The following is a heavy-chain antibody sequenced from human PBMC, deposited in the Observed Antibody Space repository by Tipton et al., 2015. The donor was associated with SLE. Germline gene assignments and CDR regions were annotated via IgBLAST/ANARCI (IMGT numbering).Heavy chain of an antibody. CDR1: GGSISSYY. CDR2: IYTSVST. CDR3: AKVGYAYGLGEFDY. D-gene: IGHD3-10*01. V-gene: IGHV4-59*01. J-gene: IGHJ4*02. Sequence: TLSLTCTVSGGSISSYYWSWIRQPPGKGLEWIGYIYTSVSTNYNPSFMSRVIISVDTSKNQFSLQLSSVTAADTAVYFCAKVGYAYGLGEFDYWGQGTLVTVSS.